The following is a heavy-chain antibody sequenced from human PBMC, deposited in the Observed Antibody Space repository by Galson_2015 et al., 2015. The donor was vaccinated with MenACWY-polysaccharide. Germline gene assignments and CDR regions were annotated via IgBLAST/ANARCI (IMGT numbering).Heavy chain of an antibody. Sequence: SLRLSCAASGFTFDDSAMHWVRHAPGKGLEWVSGISWNSASTGYGDSVKGRFTISRDNAKNSLYLQMNSLRVEDTALYYCAKDILRAQYCSGGRCYPEGAFHIWGQGTMVTVSS. CDR3: AKDILRAQYCSGGRCYPEGAFHI. CDR2: ISWNSAST. J-gene: IGHJ3*02. V-gene: IGHV3-9*01. D-gene: IGHD2-15*01. CDR1: GFTFDDSA.